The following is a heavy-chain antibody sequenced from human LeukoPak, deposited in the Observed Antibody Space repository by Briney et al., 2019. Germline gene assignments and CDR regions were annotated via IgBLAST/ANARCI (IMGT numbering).Heavy chain of an antibody. Sequence: PSETLSLTCTVSGYSISSGYYWGWIRQPPGEGLEWIGSIYYSGSTYYNPSLKSRVTISADTSKNQFSLKLSSVTAADTAVYYCARDQRSGYSGYDYYYYYYMDVWGKGTTVTVSS. J-gene: IGHJ6*03. CDR3: ARDQRSGYSGYDYYYYYYMDV. V-gene: IGHV4-38-2*02. D-gene: IGHD5-12*01. CDR2: IYYSGST. CDR1: GYSISSGYY.